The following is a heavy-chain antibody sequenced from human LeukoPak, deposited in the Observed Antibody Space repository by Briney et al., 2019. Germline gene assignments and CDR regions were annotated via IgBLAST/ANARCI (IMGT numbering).Heavy chain of an antibody. V-gene: IGHV4-4*07. Sequence: SETLSLTCTVSGGSISSYYWSWIRQPAGKGLEWIGRIYTSGSTNYNPSLKSRVTMSVDTSKNQFSLKLSSVTAADTAVYYCARDRSRYDIFTGYASLDYWGQGTLVTVSS. D-gene: IGHD3-9*01. CDR2: IYTSGST. J-gene: IGHJ4*02. CDR1: GGSISSYY. CDR3: ARDRSRYDIFTGYASLDY.